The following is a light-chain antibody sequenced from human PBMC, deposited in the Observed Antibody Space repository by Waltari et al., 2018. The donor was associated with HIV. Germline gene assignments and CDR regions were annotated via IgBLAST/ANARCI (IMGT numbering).Light chain of an antibody. CDR2: GAS. J-gene: IGKJ2*01. V-gene: IGKV3-15*01. CDR3: QQYNNWPPYT. Sequence: VMTKPPATISKSRGEAATLSCRASESLNSHLSWYQHQPGQAPRLLIYGASTRAAGVPARFRGSGSGTEFSRTISSLQSEDFAIYYCQQYNNWPPYTFGQGTRLEIK. CDR1: ESLNSH.